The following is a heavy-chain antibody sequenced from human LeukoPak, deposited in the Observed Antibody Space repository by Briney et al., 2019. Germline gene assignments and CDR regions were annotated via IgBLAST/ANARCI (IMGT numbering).Heavy chain of an antibody. Sequence: PSQTLSLTCTVSGGSISSGGYYWSWIRQPPGKGLEWIGYIYHSGSTDYNPSLKSRVTISVDRSKNQFSLKLSSVTAADTAVYYCARRRGGIAAPFDIWGQGTMVTVSS. CDR3: ARRRGGIAAPFDI. D-gene: IGHD6-6*01. J-gene: IGHJ3*02. V-gene: IGHV4-30-2*01. CDR2: IYHSGST. CDR1: GGSISSGGYY.